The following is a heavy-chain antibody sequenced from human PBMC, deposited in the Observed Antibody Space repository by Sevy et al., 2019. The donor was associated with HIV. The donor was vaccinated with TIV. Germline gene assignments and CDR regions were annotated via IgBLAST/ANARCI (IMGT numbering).Heavy chain of an antibody. CDR1: GYTFTGYY. CDR3: ARDALGARGVILYYYYYGMDV. CDR2: INPNSGGT. J-gene: IGHJ6*02. V-gene: IGHV1-2*02. Sequence: ASVKVSCKASGYTFTGYYMHWVRQAPGQGLEWMGWINPNSGGTNYALKFQGRVTMTRDTSISTAYMELSRLRSDDTAVYYCARDALGARGVILYYYYYGMDVWGQGTTVTVSS. D-gene: IGHD3-10*01.